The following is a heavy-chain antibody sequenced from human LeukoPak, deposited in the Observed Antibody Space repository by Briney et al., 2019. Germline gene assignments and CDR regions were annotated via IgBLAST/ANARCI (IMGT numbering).Heavy chain of an antibody. D-gene: IGHD3-10*01. Sequence: ASVKVSCKASGYTFTSYGISWVRQAPGQGLEWMGWISAYNGNTNYAQKLQGRVTMTTDTSTSTAYMELRSLRSDDTAVYYCARDLGPVTKYGSGSYWGGYWGQGTLVTVSS. V-gene: IGHV1-18*01. J-gene: IGHJ4*02. CDR2: ISAYNGNT. CDR1: GYTFTSYG. CDR3: ARDLGPVTKYGSGSYWGGY.